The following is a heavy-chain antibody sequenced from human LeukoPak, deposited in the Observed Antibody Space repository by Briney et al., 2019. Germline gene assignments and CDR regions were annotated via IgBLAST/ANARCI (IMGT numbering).Heavy chain of an antibody. D-gene: IGHD3-3*01. V-gene: IGHV4-39*07. CDR1: GGSISSSSYY. J-gene: IGHJ4*02. CDR3: ARGSVDFGVVIDY. Sequence: SETLSLTCTVFGGSISSSSYYWGWVRQPPGKGLEWIGSIYYSASPHYHPSLKSRFTISVDTSKNQFSLKLSSVTAADTALYYCARGSVDFGVVIDYWGQGTLVTVSS. CDR2: IYYSASP.